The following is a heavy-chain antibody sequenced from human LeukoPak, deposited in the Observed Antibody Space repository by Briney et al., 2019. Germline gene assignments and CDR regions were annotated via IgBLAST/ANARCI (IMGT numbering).Heavy chain of an antibody. Sequence: SVKVSCKASGGTFSSYAISWVRQAPGQGLEWMGGIIPIFDTANYAQKLQGRVTITADESTSTAFMEPSSLRSEDTAVYYCARDRERWLQSNFDYWGQGTLVTVSS. D-gene: IGHD5-24*01. J-gene: IGHJ4*02. CDR2: IIPIFDTA. V-gene: IGHV1-69*13. CDR1: GGTFSSYA. CDR3: ARDRERWLQSNFDY.